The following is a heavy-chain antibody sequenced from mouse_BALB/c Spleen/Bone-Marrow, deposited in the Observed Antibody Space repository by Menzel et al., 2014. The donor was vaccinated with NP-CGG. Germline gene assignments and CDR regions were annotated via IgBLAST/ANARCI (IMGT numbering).Heavy chain of an antibody. Sequence: DVKLVESGGGLVQPGGSLKLSCAASGFDFSRYWMSWVRQAPGKGLQWIGEINPESNTINYSPSLKDKFIISRDNAKNTLYLQMSKVKSEDAALYCCARLGYYGWFAYWGQGTLVTAS. J-gene: IGHJ3*01. CDR2: INPESNTI. D-gene: IGHD2-3*01. CDR3: ARLGYYGWFAY. V-gene: IGHV4-1*02. CDR1: GFDFSRYW.